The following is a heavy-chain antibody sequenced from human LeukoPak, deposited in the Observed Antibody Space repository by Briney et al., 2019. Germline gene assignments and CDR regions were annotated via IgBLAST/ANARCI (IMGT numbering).Heavy chain of an antibody. CDR2: ISYDGSNK. J-gene: IGHJ4*02. CDR1: GFTFSSYG. Sequence: PGGSLRLSCAASGFTFSSYGMHWVRQAPGKGLEWVAVISYDGSNKYYADSVKGRFTISRDNSKNTLYLQMNSLRAEDTAVYYCAKDRGLYSDYWGQGTLVTVSS. CDR3: AKDRGLYSDY. D-gene: IGHD3-10*01. V-gene: IGHV3-30*18.